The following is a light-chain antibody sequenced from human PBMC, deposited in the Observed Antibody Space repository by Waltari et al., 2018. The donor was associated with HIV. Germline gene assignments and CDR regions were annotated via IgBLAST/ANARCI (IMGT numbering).Light chain of an antibody. CDR2: DSE. CDR3: LISYNGVRV. J-gene: IGLJ2*01. V-gene: IGLV7-46*02. CDR1: TGFITRVQF. Sequence: QAVVTQEPSLSVSPGETVSHTSTPFTGFITRVQFPYCFQMRQGHYPRTLLYDSEERHAWTPSRFSWSIVGSKATLTLLGAQPEDEGDYYCLISYNGVRVFGGGTKLTV.